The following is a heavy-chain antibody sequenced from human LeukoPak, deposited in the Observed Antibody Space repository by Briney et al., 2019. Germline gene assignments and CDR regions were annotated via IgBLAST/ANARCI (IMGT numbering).Heavy chain of an antibody. Sequence: PGASLRLSCAASGSSFSGYAMSWVRQAPGKGLEWVSGIGLSGGSTFYADSVMGRFTISRDNSKNTLYLQMNSLRAEDTAIYYCARKELTTPRIFLDVWGQGTTVAVSS. V-gene: IGHV3-23*01. CDR3: ARKELTTPRIFLDV. CDR1: GSSFSGYA. CDR2: IGLSGGST. J-gene: IGHJ6*02. D-gene: IGHD4-11*01.